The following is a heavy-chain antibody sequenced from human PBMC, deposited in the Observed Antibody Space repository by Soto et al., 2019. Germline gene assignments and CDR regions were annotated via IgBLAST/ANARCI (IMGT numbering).Heavy chain of an antibody. D-gene: IGHD3-9*01. CDR2: IHNSGRT. V-gene: IGHV4-59*08. J-gene: IGHJ4*02. CDR1: GGSISGYY. CDR3: ARSSTGYGGAV. Sequence: QVQLQESGPGLVKPSETLSLTCTVSGGSISGYYWTWIRQSPGKGLEWIGYIHNSGRTDYTPSLKSRRTISVDTSKSQLSLKVRSVTATVTAVYYCARSSTGYGGAVWVPGILVTVSS.